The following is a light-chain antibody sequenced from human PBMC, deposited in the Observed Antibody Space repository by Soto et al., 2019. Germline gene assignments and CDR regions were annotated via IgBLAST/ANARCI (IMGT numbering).Light chain of an antibody. CDR2: TAS. V-gene: IGKV1-39*01. CDR3: QQSYSTPLT. Sequence: DIQMTQSPSSLSASVGDRVTITCRASQSINNNLNWYQQKPGKVPKLLIYTASSLQSGVPSRFSGSGSGTDFTLTISSLQPEDFATYYCQQSYSTPLTFGPGTKLNIK. CDR1: QSINNN. J-gene: IGKJ3*01.